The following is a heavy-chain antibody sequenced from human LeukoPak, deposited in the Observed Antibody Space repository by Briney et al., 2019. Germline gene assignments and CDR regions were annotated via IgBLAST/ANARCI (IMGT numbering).Heavy chain of an antibody. CDR1: GGSMSGDY. V-gene: IGHV4-59*08. D-gene: IGHD3-9*01. CDR3: ARHRHFDADAFDI. CDR2: ISYSGST. Sequence: SETLSLTCTVSGGSMSGDYWSWLRQPPWTGLEWIGYISYSGSTKYNPSLKSRFTISGDTSKKQFSLKLSTVTAADTAVYYCARHRHFDADAFDIWGQGTMVTVSS. J-gene: IGHJ3*02.